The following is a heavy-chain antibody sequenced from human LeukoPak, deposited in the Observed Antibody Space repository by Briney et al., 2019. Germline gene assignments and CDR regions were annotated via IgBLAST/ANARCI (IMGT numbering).Heavy chain of an antibody. CDR2: INPSGGST. J-gene: IGHJ4*02. D-gene: IGHD2-2*01. V-gene: IGHV1-46*01. Sequence: ASVKVSCKASGYTFTSYYMHWVQQAPGQGLEWMGIINPSGGSTSYAQKFQGRVTMTRDTSTSTVYMELSSLRSEDTAVYYCARDWPRRDCSSTSCLHDYWGQGTLVTVSS. CDR1: GYTFTSYY. CDR3: ARDWPRRDCSSTSCLHDY.